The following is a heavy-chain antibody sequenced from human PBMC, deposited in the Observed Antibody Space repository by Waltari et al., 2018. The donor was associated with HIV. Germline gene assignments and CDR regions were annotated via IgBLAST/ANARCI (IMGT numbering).Heavy chain of an antibody. Sequence: EVQLVESGGGLVQPGGSLRLSCTASEFTFSSNSMNWVRQAPGKGLEWISYISSSSSVIYYADSVKGRFTISRDNGKNSLYLQMNSLRAADTAVYYSASGGDGYNPFNYWGQGTLVTVSS. CDR3: ASGGDGYNPFNY. J-gene: IGHJ4*02. CDR2: ISSSSSVI. V-gene: IGHV3-48*01. D-gene: IGHD3-16*01. CDR1: EFTFSSNS.